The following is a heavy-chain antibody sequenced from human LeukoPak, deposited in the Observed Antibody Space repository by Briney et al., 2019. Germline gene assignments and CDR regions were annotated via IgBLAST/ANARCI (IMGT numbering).Heavy chain of an antibody. CDR2: INQEGSEK. V-gene: IGHV3-7*01. CDR3: AREVVSSGWYRGTYFDY. D-gene: IGHD6-19*01. CDR1: GFTFSSYW. Sequence: GGSLRLSCAASGFTFSSYWMSWVRQAPGKGREWVAIINQEGSEKYYVDSVKGRFHISRDNAKNSLYLQMNSLRAEDTAVYYCAREVVSSGWYRGTYFDYWGQGTLVTVSS. J-gene: IGHJ4*02.